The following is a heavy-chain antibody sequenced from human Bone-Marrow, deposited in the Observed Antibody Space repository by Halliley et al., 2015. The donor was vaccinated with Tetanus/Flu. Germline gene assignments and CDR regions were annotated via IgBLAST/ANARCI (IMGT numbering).Heavy chain of an antibody. V-gene: IGHV4-4*02. Sequence: TLSLTCAVSGDSITSDKWWTWVRQPPGKGLEWIGEISQSGRTNYNPSLGSRVTVSFDKSYNQFSLKVTSVTAADTAMYYCARGDQRAVRFDNWGQGALVTVSS. CDR2: ISQSGRT. CDR1: GDSITSDKW. CDR3: ARGDQRAVRFDN. J-gene: IGHJ4*02.